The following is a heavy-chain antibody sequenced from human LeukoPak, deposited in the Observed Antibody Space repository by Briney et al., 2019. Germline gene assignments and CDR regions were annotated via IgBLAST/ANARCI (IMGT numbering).Heavy chain of an antibody. V-gene: IGHV3-23*01. CDR2: ISASGDTT. D-gene: IGHD3-10*01. CDR1: GFTSSTYG. CDR3: AKVGEYYGAGASFDY. J-gene: IGHJ4*02. Sequence: PGGSLRLSCAVSGFTSSTYGMSWVRQTPGKGLEWISTISASGDTTDYADSVKGRFTISRDNSQNTLYLQMSSLRADDTAVYYCAKVGEYYGAGASFDYWGQGTLVTVSS.